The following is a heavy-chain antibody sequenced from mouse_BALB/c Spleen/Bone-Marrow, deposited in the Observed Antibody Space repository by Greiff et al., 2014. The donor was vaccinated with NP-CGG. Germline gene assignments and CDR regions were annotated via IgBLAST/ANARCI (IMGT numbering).Heavy chain of an antibody. CDR1: GYTFTSYY. Sequence: VKLVESGAELVKPGASVKLSCKASGYTFTSYYMYWVKQRPGQGLEWIGEINPSNGGTNFNEKLKSKATLTVDKSSSTAYMQLSSLTSEDSAVYYCTRSYYGNYFDVWGAGTTVTVSS. J-gene: IGHJ1*01. D-gene: IGHD2-1*01. V-gene: IGHV1S81*02. CDR3: TRSYYGNYFDV. CDR2: INPSNGGT.